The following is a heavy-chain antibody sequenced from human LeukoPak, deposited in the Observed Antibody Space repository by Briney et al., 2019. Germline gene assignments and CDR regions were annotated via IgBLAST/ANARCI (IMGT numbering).Heavy chain of an antibody. V-gene: IGHV7-4-1*01. CDR3: ARDRRNYDILTGYVH. D-gene: IGHD3-9*01. J-gene: IGHJ4*02. CDR1: GYTFTSCA. CDR2: INTNTGNP. Sequence: ASVKVSCKASGYTFTSCAMNWVRQAPGQGLEWMGWINTNTGNPTYAQGFTGRFVFSLDTSVSTAYLQICSLKAEDTAVYYCARDRRNYDILTGYVHWGQGTLVTVSS.